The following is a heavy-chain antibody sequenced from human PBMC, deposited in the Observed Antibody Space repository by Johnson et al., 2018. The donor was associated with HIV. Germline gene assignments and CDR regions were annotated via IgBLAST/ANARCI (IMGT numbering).Heavy chain of an antibody. J-gene: IGHJ3*02. CDR2: ISGSGGST. V-gene: IGHV3-23*04. D-gene: IGHD3-10*01. Sequence: VQLVESGGGLVQPGGSLRLSCAASGFTFSSYAMSWVRQAPGKGLEWVSAISGSGGSTYYAASVTGRLPISRYNSKNTLYLQMNSLRAEDTAVYYCARDRPITMDPRGAFDIWGQGTMVTVSS. CDR3: ARDRPITMDPRGAFDI. CDR1: GFTFSSYA.